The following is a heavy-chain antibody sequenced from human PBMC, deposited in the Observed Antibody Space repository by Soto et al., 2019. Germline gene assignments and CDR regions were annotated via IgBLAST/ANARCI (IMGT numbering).Heavy chain of an antibody. V-gene: IGHV3-23*01. CDR2: ITGSGGYT. Sequence: EVQLLESGGGLVQPGGSLRLSCAASGFTFSSYAMSWVRQAPGKGLEWVSDITGSGGYTFYADSVKGRFTISRDNSKNALYMQMSSMRAEDTAVYYCAKERYYDILTGPENYYYHYGRDVWGQGTTVTVSS. CDR3: AKERYYDILTGPENYYYHYGRDV. J-gene: IGHJ6*02. CDR1: GFTFSSYA. D-gene: IGHD3-9*01.